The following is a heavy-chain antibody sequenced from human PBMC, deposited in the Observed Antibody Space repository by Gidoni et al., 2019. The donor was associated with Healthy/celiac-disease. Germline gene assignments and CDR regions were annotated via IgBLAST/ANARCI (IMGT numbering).Heavy chain of an antibody. Sequence: QVQLVQSGAEVKKPGSSVKVSCKASGGTFSSCAISWVRQAPGQGLEWMGRIIPLLGIANYEQKFQGRVTSTADKSTSTAYMELSSLRSEDTAVYYCATQTGSLHDYGALDIWGQGTMVTVSS. CDR1: GGTFSSCA. CDR3: ATQTGSLHDYGALDI. D-gene: IGHD4-17*01. J-gene: IGHJ3*02. V-gene: IGHV1-69*04. CDR2: IIPLLGIA.